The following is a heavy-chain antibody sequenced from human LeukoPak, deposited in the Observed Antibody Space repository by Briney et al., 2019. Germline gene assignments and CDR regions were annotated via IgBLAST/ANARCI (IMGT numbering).Heavy chain of an antibody. D-gene: IGHD1-7*01. CDR2: ISAYNGNT. Sequence: ASVKVSCKASGYTFTSYGISWVRQAPGQGLEWMGWISAYNGNTNYAQKLQGRVTMTTDTSTSTAYMELRSLRSDDTAVYYCARGGPGSKRYNWNXDADYWGQGTLVTVSS. CDR1: GYTFTSYG. CDR3: ARGGPGSKRYNWNXDADY. V-gene: IGHV1-18*01. J-gene: IGHJ4*02.